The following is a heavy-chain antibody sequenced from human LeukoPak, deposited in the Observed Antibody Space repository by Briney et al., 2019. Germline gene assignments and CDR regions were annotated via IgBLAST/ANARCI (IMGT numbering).Heavy chain of an antibody. CDR3: VTGDHSPYYFQY. V-gene: IGHV1-24*01. Sequence: ASVKVSCTVSGSSLSGLSMHWVRHSPPKGLEWLGGFHPEDDEIIYAQNFQGRVTMTEDTSTDTAYMEVRSLRSEDTAVYFCVTGDHSPYYFQYWGRGTLVTVSS. CDR1: GSSLSGLS. D-gene: IGHD1-26*01. J-gene: IGHJ4*02. CDR2: FHPEDDEI.